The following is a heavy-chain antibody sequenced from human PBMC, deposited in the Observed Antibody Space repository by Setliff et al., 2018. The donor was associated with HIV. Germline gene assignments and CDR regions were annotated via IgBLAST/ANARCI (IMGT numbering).Heavy chain of an antibody. D-gene: IGHD2-2*01. J-gene: IGHJ4*02. CDR3: AIDMVGGWLRPMPDF. Sequence: ASVKVSCKVYGYTLSELSMHWVRQAPAKGLERMGYFDPEDGETVYALKFQGRVTMTEDTSTDTAYMELSGLRSEDTAVYYCAIDMVGGWLRPMPDFWGQGALVTVSS. CDR2: FDPEDGET. V-gene: IGHV1-24*01. CDR1: GYTLSELS.